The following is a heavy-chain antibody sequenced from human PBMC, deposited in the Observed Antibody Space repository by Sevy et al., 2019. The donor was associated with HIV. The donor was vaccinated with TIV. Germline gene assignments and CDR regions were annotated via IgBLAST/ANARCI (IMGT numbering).Heavy chain of an antibody. J-gene: IGHJ4*02. CDR3: ARQWSSSADY. CDR1: GYNITSSW. D-gene: IGHD6-6*01. V-gene: IGHV5-51*01. CDR2: INPRASVT. Sequence: GESLKISCKGSGYNITSSWFAWCRKLPGKGLEWMGIINPRASVTSYIPSFQGQVTISVDKSINTAYLQWSSLKASDTAMYYCARQWSSSADYWGQGTLVTVSS.